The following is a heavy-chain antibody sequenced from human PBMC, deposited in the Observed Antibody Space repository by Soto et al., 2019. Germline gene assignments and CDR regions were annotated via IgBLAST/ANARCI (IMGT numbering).Heavy chain of an antibody. CDR3: AKDRKSVAEYYYYYGMDV. Sequence: GSLRLSCAASGFTFSSYAMSWVRQAPGKGLKWVAVISYDGSNKYYADSVKGRFTISRDNSKNTLYLQMDSLRAEDTAVYYCAKDRKSVAEYYYYYGMDVWGQGTTVTVSS. CDR1: GFTFSSYA. J-gene: IGHJ6*02. D-gene: IGHD6-19*01. V-gene: IGHV3-30*18. CDR2: ISYDGSNK.